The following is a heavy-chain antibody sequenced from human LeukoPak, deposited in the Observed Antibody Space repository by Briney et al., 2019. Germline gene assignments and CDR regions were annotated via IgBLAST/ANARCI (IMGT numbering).Heavy chain of an antibody. J-gene: IGHJ4*02. D-gene: IGHD5-18*01. Sequence: PSETLSLTCAVYGGSLSGYYWSWIRQPPGKGLEWIGEINHSGSTNYNPSLKSRVTISVDTSKNQFSLKLSSVTAADTAVYYCARGVDTAMDGADYWGQGTLVTVSS. V-gene: IGHV4-34*01. CDR1: GGSLSGYY. CDR3: ARGVDTAMDGADY. CDR2: INHSGST.